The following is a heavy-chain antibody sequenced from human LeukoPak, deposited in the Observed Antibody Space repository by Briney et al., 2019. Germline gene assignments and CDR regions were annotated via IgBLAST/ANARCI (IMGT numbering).Heavy chain of an antibody. Sequence: SETLSLTCTVSGGSISSYYWRWLRQPPGKGVEWIGYISYSGSTNCKPSLKRRVTISVDTSKNQLSLKLSSVTAADTAVYYCAKYTTVTSNWFDPWGQGTLVTVSS. CDR2: ISYSGST. CDR1: GGSISSYY. V-gene: IGHV4-59*08. CDR3: AKYTTVTSNWFDP. J-gene: IGHJ5*02. D-gene: IGHD4-17*01.